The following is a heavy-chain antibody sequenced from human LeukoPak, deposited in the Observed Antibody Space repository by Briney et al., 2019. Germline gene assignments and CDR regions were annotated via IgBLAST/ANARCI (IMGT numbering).Heavy chain of an antibody. J-gene: IGHJ4*02. Sequence: GGSLRLSCAASGFTFSSYSMNWVRQAPGKGLEWVSYISSSSSTIYYADSVKGRFTISGDNAKNSLYLRMNSLRAEDAAVYYCARERLSSSSLWWGQGTLVTVSS. CDR1: GFTFSSYS. CDR2: ISSSSSTI. V-gene: IGHV3-48*01. CDR3: ARERLSSSSLW. D-gene: IGHD6-6*01.